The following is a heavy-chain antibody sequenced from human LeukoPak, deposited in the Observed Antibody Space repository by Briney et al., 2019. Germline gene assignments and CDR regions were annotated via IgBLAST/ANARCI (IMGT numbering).Heavy chain of an antibody. Sequence: SETLSLTCTVSGASISGSNYYWGWIRQPPGKGLEWIGNIYSSGSTYYNASLQSRVTISIDTSKNQFSLRLNSVTAADTAMYYCAKSGGYGLIDYWGQGTRVTVSS. CDR3: AKSGGYGLIDY. J-gene: IGHJ4*02. D-gene: IGHD1-26*01. CDR1: GASISGSNYY. V-gene: IGHV4-39*01. CDR2: IYSSGST.